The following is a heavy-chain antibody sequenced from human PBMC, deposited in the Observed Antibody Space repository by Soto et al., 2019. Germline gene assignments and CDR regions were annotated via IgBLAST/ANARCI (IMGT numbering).Heavy chain of an antibody. D-gene: IGHD3-10*01. V-gene: IGHV3-21*01. CDR3: VRDRGSGRAPEYDRFDY. CDR1: GFTFSSYS. Sequence: PGGSLRLSCAASGFTFSSYSMNWVRQAPGQGLEWVSSISSGSSYIYYGDSVKGRFTISRDNAKNSLYLQMNSLRAEDTAIYYCVRDRGSGRAPEYDRFDYWGQGSLVTVSS. J-gene: IGHJ4*02. CDR2: ISSGSSYI.